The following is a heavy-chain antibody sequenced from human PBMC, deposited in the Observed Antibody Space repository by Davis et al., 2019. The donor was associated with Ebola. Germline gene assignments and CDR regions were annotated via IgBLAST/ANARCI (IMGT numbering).Heavy chain of an antibody. J-gene: IGHJ6*02. CDR2: ISSSSSYT. D-gene: IGHD6-19*01. CDR3: ASIAVAGDYGMDV. V-gene: IGHV3-11*06. CDR1: GFTFSDYY. Sequence: PGGSLRLSCAASGFTFSDYYMSWIRQAPGKGLEWVSYISSSSSYTNYADSVKGRFTISRDNAKNSLYLQMNSLRAEDTAVYYCASIAVAGDYGMDVWGQGTTVTVSS.